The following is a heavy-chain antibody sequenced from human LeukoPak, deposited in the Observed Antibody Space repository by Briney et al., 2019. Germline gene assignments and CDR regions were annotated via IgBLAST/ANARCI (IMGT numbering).Heavy chain of an antibody. Sequence: SQTLSLTCTVSGGSISSGSYYWSWIRQPAGKGLEWIGRIYTSGSTNYNPSLKSRVTISVDTSKNRFSLKLSSVTAADTAVYYCAREQRYTAAFDIWGQGTMVTVSS. V-gene: IGHV4-61*02. J-gene: IGHJ3*02. CDR1: GGSISSGSYY. CDR2: IYTSGST. CDR3: AREQRYTAAFDI. D-gene: IGHD1-14*01.